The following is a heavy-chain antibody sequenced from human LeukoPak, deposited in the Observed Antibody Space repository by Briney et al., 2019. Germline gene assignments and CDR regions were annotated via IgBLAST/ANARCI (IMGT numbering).Heavy chain of an antibody. V-gene: IGHV3-53*01. CDR1: GFTVSNNY. Sequence: GGSLRLSCAASGFTVSNNYMSWVRQAPGKGLEWVSVIYSGGRTYYADSVKGRFTISRDNSKSTLYLQMNSLRAEDTAVYYCAKDQFDGYNAFAYWGQGTLVTVSS. D-gene: IGHD5-24*01. CDR3: AKDQFDGYNAFAY. J-gene: IGHJ4*02. CDR2: IYSGGRT.